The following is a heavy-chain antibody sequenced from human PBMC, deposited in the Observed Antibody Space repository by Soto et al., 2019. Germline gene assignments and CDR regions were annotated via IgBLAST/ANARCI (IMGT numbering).Heavy chain of an antibody. CDR1: GFTFSSYG. Sequence: PGGSLRLSCAASGFTFSSYGMHWVRQAPGKGLEWVAVIWYDGSNKYYADSVKGRFTISRDNSKNTLYLQMNSLRAEDTAVYYCARDWDRYYDSSGYYDYWGQGTLVTVSS. CDR2: IWYDGSNK. V-gene: IGHV3-33*08. J-gene: IGHJ4*02. D-gene: IGHD3-22*01. CDR3: ARDWDRYYDSSGYYDY.